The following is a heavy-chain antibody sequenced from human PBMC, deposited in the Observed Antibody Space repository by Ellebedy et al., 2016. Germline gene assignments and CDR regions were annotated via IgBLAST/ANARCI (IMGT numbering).Heavy chain of an antibody. V-gene: IGHV4-59*01. CDR3: ARDRSVAYGDYERALGGWFDP. CDR2: IYYSGST. CDR1: GGSISSDY. Sequence: SETLSLTCTVSGGSISSDYWSWIRQPPGKGLEWIGYIYYSGSTNYNPSLKSRVTQSVDTSKNQFSLKLSSVTAADTAVYYCARDRSVAYGDYERALGGWFDPWGQGTLVTVSS. D-gene: IGHD4-17*01. J-gene: IGHJ5*02.